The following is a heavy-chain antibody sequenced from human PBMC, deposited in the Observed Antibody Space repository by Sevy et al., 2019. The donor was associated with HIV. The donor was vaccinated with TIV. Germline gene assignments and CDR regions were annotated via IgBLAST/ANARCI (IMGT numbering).Heavy chain of an antibody. D-gene: IGHD2-21*02. CDR3: AKPIGGDWVFDY. Sequence: GGSLRLSCVVSGFAFSGYGMHWVRQAPGKGLGGVAVISSDGNNKYYAGSVMGRFTISRDTSKNTLYLQMNSLRPEDTATYYCAKPIGGDWVFDYWGQGTLVTVSS. J-gene: IGHJ4*02. CDR2: ISSDGNNK. V-gene: IGHV3-30*18. CDR1: GFAFSGYG.